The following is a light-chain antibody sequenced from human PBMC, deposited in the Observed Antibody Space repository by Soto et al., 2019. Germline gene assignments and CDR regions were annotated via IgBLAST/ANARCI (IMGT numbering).Light chain of an antibody. CDR3: SSYAGSTGV. CDR1: SSDVGGYNY. V-gene: IGLV2-8*01. Sequence: QSALTQPPSASGSPGQSVTISCTGTSSDVGGYNYVSWYQQHPGKAPKLMIYEVSKRPSGVPDRFSGSKSGNTASLTVSGLQAEDEADYYCSSYAGSTGVFGGGTKFTVL. J-gene: IGLJ2*01. CDR2: EVS.